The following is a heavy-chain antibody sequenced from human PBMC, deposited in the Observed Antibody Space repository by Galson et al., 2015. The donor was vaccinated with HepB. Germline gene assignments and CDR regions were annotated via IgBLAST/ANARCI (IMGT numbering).Heavy chain of an antibody. CDR3: ARASWGFWSGSNDLPFDY. Sequence: SVKVSCKASGYTFTSYGISWVRQAPGQGLEWMGWISAYNGNTNYAQKLQGRVTMTTDTSTSTAYMELRSLRSDDTAVYYCARASWGFWSGSNDLPFDYWGQGTLVTVSS. V-gene: IGHV1-18*01. CDR1: GYTFTSYG. D-gene: IGHD3-3*01. CDR2: ISAYNGNT. J-gene: IGHJ4*02.